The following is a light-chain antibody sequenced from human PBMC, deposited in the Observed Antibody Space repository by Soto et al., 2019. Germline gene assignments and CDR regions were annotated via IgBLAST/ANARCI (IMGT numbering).Light chain of an antibody. CDR3: SSYTSDSSYV. Sequence: QSVLTQPPSVSGSPGQSITISCTGTSSDVGLYDYVSWYQQHPGKAPQLMIYAVSNRPSGVSNRFSASKSGNTASLFISGLQAEDEADYYCSSYTSDSSYVFGSGTKLTVL. CDR1: SSDVGLYDY. CDR2: AVS. J-gene: IGLJ1*01. V-gene: IGLV2-14*01.